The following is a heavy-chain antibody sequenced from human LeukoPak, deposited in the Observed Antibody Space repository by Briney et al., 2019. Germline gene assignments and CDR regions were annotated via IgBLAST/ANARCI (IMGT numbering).Heavy chain of an antibody. Sequence: PGGSLRLSCAASGFTFSSYAMSWVRQAPGKGLEWVSAISGSGGSTYYADSVKGRFTISRDNSKNTLYLQMNSLGAEDTAVYYCAKTEQWLVTGFDYWGQGTLVTVSS. CDR3: AKTEQWLVTGFDY. CDR1: GFTFSSYA. J-gene: IGHJ4*02. V-gene: IGHV3-23*01. CDR2: ISGSGGST. D-gene: IGHD6-19*01.